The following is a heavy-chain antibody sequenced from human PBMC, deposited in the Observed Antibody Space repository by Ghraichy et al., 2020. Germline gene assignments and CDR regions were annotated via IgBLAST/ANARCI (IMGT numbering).Heavy chain of an antibody. CDR3: ASRYYYDSSGYGN. CDR1: GFTFSSYW. CDR2: IKQDGSEK. V-gene: IGHV3-7*01. J-gene: IGHJ4*02. Sequence: GGSLRLSCAASGFTFSSYWMSWVRQAPGKGLEWVANIKQDGSEKYYVDSVKGRFTISRDNAKNSLYLQMNILRAEDTAVYYCASRYYYDSSGYGNWGQGTLVTVSS. D-gene: IGHD3-22*01.